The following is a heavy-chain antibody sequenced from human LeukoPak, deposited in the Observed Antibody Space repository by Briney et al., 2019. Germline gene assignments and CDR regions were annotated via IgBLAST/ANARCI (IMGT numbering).Heavy chain of an antibody. Sequence: SVKVSCKASGGTFSSYAISWVRQAPGQGLEWMGGIIPIFGTANYAQKFQGRVTITADESTSTAYMELSGLRSEDTAVYYCARVSCSSTSCPGSCDSWGQGTLVTVSS. V-gene: IGHV1-69*13. CDR3: ARVSCSSTSCPGSCDS. CDR2: IIPIFGTA. J-gene: IGHJ4*02. CDR1: GGTFSSYA. D-gene: IGHD2-2*01.